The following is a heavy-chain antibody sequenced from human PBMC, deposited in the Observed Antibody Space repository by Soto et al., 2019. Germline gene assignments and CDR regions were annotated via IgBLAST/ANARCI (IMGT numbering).Heavy chain of an antibody. CDR2: TSHDGSNK. J-gene: IGHJ5*02. V-gene: IGHV3-30*18. D-gene: IGHD4-17*01. Sequence: QEQLVESGGGVVQPGTSLRLSCAASGFTFSIYGMHWVRQAPGKGLEWVAVTSHDGSNKFYADSVKGRLSISRDDSKNTRFLQMNSLRTEDTAVYYCAKDLRDYGDSLVNNYFDPWGQGTLVTVSS. CDR1: GFTFSIYG. CDR3: AKDLRDYGDSLVNNYFDP.